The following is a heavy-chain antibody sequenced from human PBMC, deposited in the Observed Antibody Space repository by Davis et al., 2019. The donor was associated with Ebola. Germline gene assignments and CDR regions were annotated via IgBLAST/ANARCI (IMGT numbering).Heavy chain of an antibody. V-gene: IGHV4-4*09. J-gene: IGHJ4*02. Sequence: SETLSLTCTVSGGSISNYYWSWIRQPPGKGLEWIGYIYHSGSTNYNPSLKSRVTISVDTSKNQFSLKLSSVTVADTAVYYCARGTGPVDYWGQGTLVTVSS. CDR2: IYHSGST. CDR3: ARGTGPVDY. CDR1: GGSISNYY. D-gene: IGHD1-14*01.